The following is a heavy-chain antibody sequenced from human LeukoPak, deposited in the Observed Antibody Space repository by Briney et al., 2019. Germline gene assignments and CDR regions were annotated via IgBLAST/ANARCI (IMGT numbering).Heavy chain of an antibody. D-gene: IGHD4-17*01. CDR3: ASGLLTTVTTRSTAAVPYY. J-gene: IGHJ4*02. Sequence: SETLCLTCTVSGGSISPYYLSWVRQPPGKGLEWVGDIYYSGSTNYNPSLKSRVTISVDTSKNQFSLKLSSVTAADTAVYYCASGLLTTVTTRSTAAVPYYWGQGTLVTVSS. CDR1: GGSISPYY. V-gene: IGHV4-59*12. CDR2: IYYSGST.